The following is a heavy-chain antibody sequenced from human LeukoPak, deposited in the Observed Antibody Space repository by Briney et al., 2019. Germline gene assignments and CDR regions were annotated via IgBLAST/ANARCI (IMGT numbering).Heavy chain of an antibody. V-gene: IGHV3-30-3*01. CDR3: ATIDYYDNSGYPDVFDI. D-gene: IGHD3-22*01. Sequence: GRSLRLSCAASGFTFRSFAMHWVRQAPGKGLDWVAVISYDGSNKYYGDAVKGRFTISRDNSKNTMYLQMNSLRAEDTAVYYCATIDYYDNSGYPDVFDIWGQGTLVTVSS. CDR1: GFTFRSFA. J-gene: IGHJ3*02. CDR2: ISYDGSNK.